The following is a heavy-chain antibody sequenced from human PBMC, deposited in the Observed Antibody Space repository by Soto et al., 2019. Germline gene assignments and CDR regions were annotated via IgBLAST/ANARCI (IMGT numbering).Heavy chain of an antibody. Sequence: QVQLVQSGAEVKKPGSSVKVSCNASGGTFSSYTISWVRQAPGQGLEWMGRIIPILGIANYAQKFQGRVTITADKSTSTAYMELSSMRSEDTAVYYCARLRGSSGMDVWGQGTTVTVSS. CDR1: GGTFSSYT. J-gene: IGHJ6*02. CDR2: IIPILGIA. CDR3: ARLRGSSGMDV. V-gene: IGHV1-69*02. D-gene: IGHD3-10*01.